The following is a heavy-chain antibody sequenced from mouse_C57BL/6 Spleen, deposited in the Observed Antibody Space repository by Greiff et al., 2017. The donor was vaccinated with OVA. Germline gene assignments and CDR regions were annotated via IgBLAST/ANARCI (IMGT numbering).Heavy chain of an antibody. CDR2: IDPSDSET. J-gene: IGHJ2*01. D-gene: IGHD3-2*02. CDR3: ARGGQLRLPFDY. V-gene: IGHV1-52*01. CDR1: GYTFTSYW. Sequence: QVQLKQPGAELVRPGSSVQLSCKASGYTFTSYWMHWVKQRPIQGLEWIGNIDPSDSETHYNQKFKDKATLTVDKSSSTAYMQLSSLTSEDSAVYYCARGGQLRLPFDYWGQGTTLTVSS.